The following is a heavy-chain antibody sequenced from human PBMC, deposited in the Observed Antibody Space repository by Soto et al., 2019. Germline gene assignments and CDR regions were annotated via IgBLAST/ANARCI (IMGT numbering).Heavy chain of an antibody. Sequence: GQSLKISCKGSGYSFTSYWIGCVRQMPGKGLEWMAIIYPGDSDTRYSPSFQAQVTISADKSISTAYLQWSSLKASATPMSYCARRRAMVGGMEVCGKRSRVAASS. CDR3: ARRRAMVGGMEV. CDR2: IYPGDSDT. J-gene: IGHJ6*01. CDR1: GYSFTSYW. V-gene: IGHV5-51*01. D-gene: IGHD5-18*01.